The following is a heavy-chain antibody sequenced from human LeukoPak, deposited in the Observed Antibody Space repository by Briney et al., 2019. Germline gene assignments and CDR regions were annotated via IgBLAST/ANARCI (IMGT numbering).Heavy chain of an antibody. V-gene: IGHV4-4*07. Sequence: PSETLSLTCTVFGDSISSYYWSWIRQAAGKGLEWIGRIHTHGRIDYNPSLKSRVSMSIDTSKNRFSLKVTSVTAADTDVYYCARVQLPDVTGAFDIWGQGTMVTVSS. D-gene: IGHD5-24*01. CDR2: IHTHGRI. CDR1: GDSISSYY. J-gene: IGHJ3*02. CDR3: ARVQLPDVTGAFDI.